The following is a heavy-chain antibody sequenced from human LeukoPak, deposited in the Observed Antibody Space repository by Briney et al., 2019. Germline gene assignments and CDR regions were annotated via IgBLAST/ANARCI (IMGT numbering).Heavy chain of an antibody. CDR3: ARESVDTALSAFDI. CDR2: IYYSGST. J-gene: IGHJ3*02. Sequence: TLSLTCTVSGGSISSYYWSWIRQHPGKGLEWIGYIYYSGSTYYNPSLKSRVTISVDTSKNQFSLKLSSVTAADTAVYYCARESVDTALSAFDIWGQGTMVTVSS. CDR1: GGSISSYY. V-gene: IGHV4-31*03. D-gene: IGHD5-18*01.